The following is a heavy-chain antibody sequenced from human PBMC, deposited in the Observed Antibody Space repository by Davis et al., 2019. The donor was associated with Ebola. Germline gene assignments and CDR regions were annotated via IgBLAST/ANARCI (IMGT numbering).Heavy chain of an antibody. D-gene: IGHD3-22*01. CDR3: ASRRSGYLDAWEDYFDS. CDR1: GGSITSGSYY. J-gene: IGHJ4*02. Sequence: PSETLSLTCTGSGGSITSGSYYWAWIRQPPGKRLEWIGSLYYSGNTYYNPSLKGRVTISVDTSKMQFSLKLTSVTAADTAVYYCASRRSGYLDAWEDYFDSWGQGTLVTVSS. V-gene: IGHV4-39*01. CDR2: LYYSGNT.